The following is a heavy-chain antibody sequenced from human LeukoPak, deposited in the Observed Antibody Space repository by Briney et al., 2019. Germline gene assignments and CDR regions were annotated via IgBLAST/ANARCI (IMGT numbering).Heavy chain of an antibody. Sequence: ASVKVSCKASGYTFTGYYMHWVRQAPGQGLEWMGWINPNSGGTNYAQKFQGRVTMTRDTSISTAYMELSSLRSEDTAVYYCAKGRGYSYATANGYWGQGTLVTVSS. V-gene: IGHV1-2*02. CDR3: AKGRGYSYATANGY. D-gene: IGHD5-18*01. CDR2: INPNSGGT. J-gene: IGHJ4*02. CDR1: GYTFTGYY.